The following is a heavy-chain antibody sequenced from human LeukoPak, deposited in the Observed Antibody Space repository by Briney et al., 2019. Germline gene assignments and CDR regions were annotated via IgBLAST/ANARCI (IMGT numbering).Heavy chain of an antibody. V-gene: IGHV3-23*01. J-gene: IGHJ4*02. D-gene: IGHD5-12*01. CDR1: GFTFSNYA. CDR2: ISGSGGTT. Sequence: QPGGSLRLSCAASGFTFSNYAMSWARQAPGKGLEWVSAISGSGGTTFYADSVKGRFTISRDNSKNTLYLQMNSLRAEDTAVYYCAKEGGYSGYDYFDFWGQGTLVTVSS. CDR3: AKEGGYSGYDYFDF.